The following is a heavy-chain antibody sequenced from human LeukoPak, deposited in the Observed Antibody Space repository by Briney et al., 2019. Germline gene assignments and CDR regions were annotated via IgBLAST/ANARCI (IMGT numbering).Heavy chain of an antibody. CDR3: ARDHWQVGATHYYYGMDV. D-gene: IGHD1-26*01. V-gene: IGHV4-59*01. J-gene: IGHJ6*02. CDR1: GGPIISYN. CDR2: INNSGST. Sequence: SETLSLTSTAPGGPIISYNGTWSRKPPGKGLEGFGNINNSGSTNYNPSLKSRVTISVDTSKNQFSLKLSSVTAADTAVYYCARDHWQVGATHYYYGMDVWGQGTTVTVSS.